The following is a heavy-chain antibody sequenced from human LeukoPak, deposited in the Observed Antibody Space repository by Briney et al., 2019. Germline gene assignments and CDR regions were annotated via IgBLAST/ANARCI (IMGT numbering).Heavy chain of an antibody. J-gene: IGHJ4*02. CDR2: IYTSGST. CDR1: GDSISNYY. V-gene: IGHV4-4*07. CDR3: ARGPPPDFDY. Sequence: SETLSLTCTVSGDSISNYYWSWIRQPAGKGLEWIGRIYTSGSTDYNPSLKSRVTMSVDTSKNQFSLKVNSVTAADTAVYYCARGPPPDFDYWGLGTLVTVSS.